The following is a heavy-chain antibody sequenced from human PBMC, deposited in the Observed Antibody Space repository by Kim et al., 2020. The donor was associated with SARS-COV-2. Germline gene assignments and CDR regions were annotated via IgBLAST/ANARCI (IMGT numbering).Heavy chain of an antibody. Sequence: GGSLRLSCAASGFTFSSYGMHWVRQAPGKGLEWVAVISYDGSNKYYADSVKGRFTISRDNSKNTLYLQMNSLRAEDTAVYYCAKDLSLVSTPKNTIFGVVRRRLYYYSYGMDVWGQGTTVTVSS. CDR3: AKDLSLVSTPKNTIFGVVRRRLYYYSYGMDV. CDR1: GFTFSSYG. J-gene: IGHJ6*02. D-gene: IGHD3-3*01. V-gene: IGHV3-30*18. CDR2: ISYDGSNK.